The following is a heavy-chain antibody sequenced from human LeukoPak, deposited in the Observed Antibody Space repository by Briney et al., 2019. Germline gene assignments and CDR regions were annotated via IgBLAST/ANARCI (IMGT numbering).Heavy chain of an antibody. CDR2: INHSGST. V-gene: IGHV4-34*01. CDR1: GGSISSYY. D-gene: IGHD6-6*01. J-gene: IGHJ4*02. CDR3: ARGRYSSSSRGYFDY. Sequence: KASETLSLTCTVSGGSISSYYWSWIRQPPGKGLEWIGEINHSGSTNYNPSLKSRVTISVDTSKNQFSLKLSSVTAADTAVYYCARGRYSSSSRGYFDYWGQGTLVTVSS.